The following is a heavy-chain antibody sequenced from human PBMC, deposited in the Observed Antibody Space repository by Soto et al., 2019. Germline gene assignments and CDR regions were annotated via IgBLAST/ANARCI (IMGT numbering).Heavy chain of an antibody. D-gene: IGHD3-3*01. Sequence: SLRLSCAASGFTFSSYAMHWVRQAPGKGLEYVSAISSNGGSTYYANSVKGRFTISRDNSKNTLYLQMGSLRAEDMAVYYCARAHYDFWSGYSIGTWFDPWGQGTLVTVSS. V-gene: IGHV3-64*01. CDR2: ISSNGGST. CDR1: GFTFSSYA. CDR3: ARAHYDFWSGYSIGTWFDP. J-gene: IGHJ5*02.